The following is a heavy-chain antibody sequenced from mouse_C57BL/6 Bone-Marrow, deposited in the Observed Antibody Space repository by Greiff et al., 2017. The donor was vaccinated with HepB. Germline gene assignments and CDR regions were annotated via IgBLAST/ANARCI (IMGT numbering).Heavy chain of an antibody. V-gene: IGHV5-12*01. D-gene: IGHD1-1*01. CDR2: ISNGGGST. J-gene: IGHJ4*01. CDR1: GFTFSDYY. CDR3: ARKGITTVVATFDYAMDY. Sequence: EVKLVESGGGLVQPGGSLKLSCAASGFTFSDYYMYWVRQTPEKRLEWVAYISNGGGSTYYPATVKGRFTISRDNAKNTLYLQMSRLKSEDTAMYYCARKGITTVVATFDYAMDYWGQGTSVTVSS.